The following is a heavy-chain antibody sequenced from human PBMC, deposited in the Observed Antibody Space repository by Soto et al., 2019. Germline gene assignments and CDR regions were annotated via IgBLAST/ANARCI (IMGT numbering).Heavy chain of an antibody. CDR1: GGSISSGGYY. CDR2: TYYSGGT. Sequence: SETLSLTCTVSGGSISSGGYYWSWISQHPGKGLAWIGYTYYSGGTYYNPSLKSRVTISVDTSKNQFSLKLSSVTAADTAVYYCARERTLYGMDVWGQGTTVTVSS. CDR3: ARERTLYGMDV. J-gene: IGHJ6*02. V-gene: IGHV4-31*03.